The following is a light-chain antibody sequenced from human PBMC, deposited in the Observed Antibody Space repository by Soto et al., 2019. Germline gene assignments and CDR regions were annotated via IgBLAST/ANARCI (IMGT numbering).Light chain of an antibody. Sequence: QSALTQPASVSGSPGQSITISCTGTSSDVGGYHYVSWYQQYPGKAPKLMIYEVSNRPSGVSNRFSGSKSGNTASLTISGLQAEDEADYYCRSYTSISTWVFGGGTKLTVL. CDR3: RSYTSISTWV. V-gene: IGLV2-14*01. CDR1: SSDVGGYHY. CDR2: EVS. J-gene: IGLJ3*02.